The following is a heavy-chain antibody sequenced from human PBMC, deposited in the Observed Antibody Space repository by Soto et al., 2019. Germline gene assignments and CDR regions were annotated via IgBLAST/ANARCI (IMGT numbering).Heavy chain of an antibody. CDR2: IYYRGNA. J-gene: IGHJ6*03. Sequence: SETLSLTCSVSDDSINSDKYYWGWIRQPPGKGLEWIGSIYYRGNAYYNPSLQTRVTISLDKSKSQFSLKLNSVTAADTAVYYCARHLIGASRRGPNYYYYYYMDVWGKGTTVTVSS. V-gene: IGHV4-39*01. D-gene: IGHD7-27*01. CDR1: DDSINSDKYY. CDR3: ARHLIGASRRGPNYYYYYYMDV.